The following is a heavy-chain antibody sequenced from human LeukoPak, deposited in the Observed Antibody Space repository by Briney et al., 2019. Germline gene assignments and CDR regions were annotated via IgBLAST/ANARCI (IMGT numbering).Heavy chain of an antibody. V-gene: IGHV4-34*01. J-gene: IGHJ5*02. D-gene: IGHD6-13*01. Sequence: PSETLSLTCAVYGGSFSGYYWSWIRQPPGKGLEWVGEINHSGSTNYNPSLKSRVTISVDTSKNQFSLKLSSVTAADTAVYYCARVIGSSWYNWFDPWGQGTLVTVSS. CDR1: GGSFSGYY. CDR3: ARVIGSSWYNWFDP. CDR2: INHSGST.